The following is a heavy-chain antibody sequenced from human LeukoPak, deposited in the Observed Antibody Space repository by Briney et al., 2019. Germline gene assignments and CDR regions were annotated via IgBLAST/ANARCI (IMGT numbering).Heavy chain of an antibody. J-gene: IGHJ4*02. V-gene: IGHV3-66*01. D-gene: IGHD3-3*01. CDR2: IYSGGST. Sequence: GGSLRLSCAASGFTVSSNYMSWVRQAPGKGLEWVSVIYSGGSTYYADSVKGRFTISRDNSKNTLYLQMKSLRAEDTAVYYCARNYYDFWSAYYNYFDYWGQGTLVTVSS. CDR1: GFTVSSNY. CDR3: ARNYYDFWSAYYNYFDY.